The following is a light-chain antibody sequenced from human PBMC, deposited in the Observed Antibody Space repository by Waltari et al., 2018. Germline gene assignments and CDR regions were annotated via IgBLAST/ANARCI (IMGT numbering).Light chain of an antibody. CDR2: KVS. V-gene: IGKV2-30*02. CDR3: MQGTYWPRT. CDR1: QGLVHSDGNTY. J-gene: IGKJ1*01. Sequence: DVVMTQSPLSLPVTLGQPASISCRSSQGLVHSDGNTYLNWFQQRPGQSPRRLIYKVSNRDSGVPDRVSGSGSGTDFTLKISRVEAEYVGVYFCMQGTYWPRTFGQGTKVEIK.